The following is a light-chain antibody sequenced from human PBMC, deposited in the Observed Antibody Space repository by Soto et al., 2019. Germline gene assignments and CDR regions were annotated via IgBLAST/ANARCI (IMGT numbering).Light chain of an antibody. CDR2: AAS. CDR3: QQLHIYPRT. V-gene: IGKV1-9*01. Sequence: DIQLTQSPSFLSASVGDRVTISCRASQDINSYLAWYQQYPGKAPKLLIYAASTLHSAVPSRFSGDGSGTEFTLTISSLQPEDFATYCCQQLHIYPRTFGQGTKVEF. J-gene: IGKJ1*01. CDR1: QDINSY.